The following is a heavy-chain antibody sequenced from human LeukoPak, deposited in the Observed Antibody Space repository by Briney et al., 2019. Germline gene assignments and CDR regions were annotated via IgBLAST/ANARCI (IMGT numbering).Heavy chain of an antibody. CDR1: GDSVSSNSVT. Sequence: SQTLSLTCAISGDSVSSNSVTWNWIRQSPSRGLEWLGRTYYRSTWYNDYAVSVRGRITVNPDTSKNQFSLHLNSVTPEDMAVYYCARRLTQYDCFDPWGQGILVTVSS. V-gene: IGHV6-1*01. CDR3: ARRLTQYDCFDP. D-gene: IGHD2-2*01. J-gene: IGHJ5*02. CDR2: TYYRSTWYN.